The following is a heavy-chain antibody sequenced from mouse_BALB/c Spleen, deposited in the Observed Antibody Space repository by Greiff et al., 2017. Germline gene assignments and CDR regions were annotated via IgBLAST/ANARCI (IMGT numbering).Heavy chain of an antibody. V-gene: IGHV8-12*01. CDR1: GFSLSTSGMG. Sequence: QVTLKVSGPGILQPSQTLSLTCSFSGFSLSTSGMGVSWIRQPSGKGLEWLAHIYWDDDKRYNPSLKSRLTISKDTSRNQVFLKITSVDTADTATYYCARRSYGYDLDYWGQGTTLTVSS. CDR3: ARRSYGYDLDY. J-gene: IGHJ2*01. D-gene: IGHD2-2*01. CDR2: IYWDDDK.